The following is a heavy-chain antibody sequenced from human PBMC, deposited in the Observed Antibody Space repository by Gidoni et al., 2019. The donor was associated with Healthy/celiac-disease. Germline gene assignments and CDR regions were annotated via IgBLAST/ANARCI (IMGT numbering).Heavy chain of an antibody. V-gene: IGHV4-39*01. J-gene: IGHJ4*02. CDR3: ARQSLSGYTLDY. CDR1: GGSISSSSYY. D-gene: IGHD6-13*01. CDR2: IYYNGST. Sequence: QLQLQESGPGLVKPSETLSLTCTVSGGSISSSSYYWGWIRQPPGKGLEWIGSIYYNGSTYYNPSLKSRVTISVDTSKNQFSLKLISVTAADTAVYYCARQSLSGYTLDYWCQGTLVTVSS.